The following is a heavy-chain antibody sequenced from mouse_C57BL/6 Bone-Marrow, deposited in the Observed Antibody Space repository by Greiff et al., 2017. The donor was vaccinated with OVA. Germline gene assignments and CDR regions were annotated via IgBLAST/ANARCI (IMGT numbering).Heavy chain of an antibody. CDR1: GFSFNTYA. CDR2: IRSKSNNYAT. CDR3: VSRSYYYGSSPAWFAY. D-gene: IGHD1-1*01. Sequence: EVKLEESGGGLVQPKGSLKLSCAASGFSFNTYAMNWVRQAPGKGLEWVARIRSKSNNYATYYADSVKDRFTISRDDSESMLYLQMNNLKTEDTAMYYGVSRSYYYGSSPAWFAYWGQGTLVTVSA. V-gene: IGHV10-1*01. J-gene: IGHJ3*01.